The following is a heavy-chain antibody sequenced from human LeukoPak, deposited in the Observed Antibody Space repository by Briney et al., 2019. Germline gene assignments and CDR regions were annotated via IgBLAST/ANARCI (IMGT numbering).Heavy chain of an antibody. CDR3: AKAGGITMIVVVIRDFDY. CDR1: GFTFSSYA. V-gene: IGHV3-23*01. Sequence: PGGSLRLSCAASGFTFSSYAMSWVRQAPGKGLEWVSAISGSGGSTYYADSVKGRFTISRDNSKNTLYLQMNSLRAEDTAVYYCAKAGGITMIVVVIRDFDYWGQGTLVTVSS. CDR2: ISGSGGST. D-gene: IGHD3-22*01. J-gene: IGHJ4*02.